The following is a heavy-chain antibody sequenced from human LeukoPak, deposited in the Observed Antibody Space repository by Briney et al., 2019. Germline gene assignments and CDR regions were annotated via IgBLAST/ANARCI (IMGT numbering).Heavy chain of an antibody. D-gene: IGHD3-16*01. CDR2: IYYSGYT. J-gene: IGHJ6*03. Sequence: NASGTLSLTCTVSGGSISSYYWSWIRQPPGKGLKWIGNIYYSGYTTYSPSLRSRVTISVDTSKNQFSLKLSSVTAADTAVYYCARETSQKGAHYMDVWGKGTTITISS. V-gene: IGHV4-59*01. CDR3: ARETSQKGAHYMDV. CDR1: GGSISSYY.